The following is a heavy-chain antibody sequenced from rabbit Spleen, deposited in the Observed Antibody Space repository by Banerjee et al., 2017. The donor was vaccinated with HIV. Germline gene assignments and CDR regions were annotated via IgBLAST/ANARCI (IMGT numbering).Heavy chain of an antibody. J-gene: IGHJ6*01. V-gene: IGHV1S7*01. D-gene: IGHD1-1*01. CDR1: GIDFTNYY. Sequence: QLTETGGGLVQPGGSLTLSCKASGIDFTNYYITWVRQAPGKGLEWIGIIYAAKGSTDYASWVNGRFTISSDNAQSTVDLKMTSLTAADTATYFCARDTSSSFSSYCMDLWGPGTLVTVS. CDR2: IYAAKGST. CDR3: ARDTSSSFSSYCMDL.